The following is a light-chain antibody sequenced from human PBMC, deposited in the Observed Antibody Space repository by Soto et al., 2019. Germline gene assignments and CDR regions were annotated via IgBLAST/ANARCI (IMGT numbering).Light chain of an antibody. CDR1: SSNIGSNT. J-gene: IGLJ1*01. Sequence: QSVLAQPPSACGTPGQRVTISCSGSSSNIGSNTVNWYQQLPGAAPKLLIYSNNQRPSGVPDRFSGSKSGTSASLAISGLQSEDEADYYCAAWDDSLSGFYVFGTGTKVTVL. CDR2: SNN. V-gene: IGLV1-44*01. CDR3: AAWDDSLSGFYV.